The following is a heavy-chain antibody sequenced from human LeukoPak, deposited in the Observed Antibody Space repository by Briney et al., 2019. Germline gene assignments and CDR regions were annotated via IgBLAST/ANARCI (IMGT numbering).Heavy chain of an antibody. CDR3: ARVWGYSYGYIDY. D-gene: IGHD5-18*01. J-gene: IGHJ4*02. V-gene: IGHV1-18*01. CDR1: GYTFTSYG. Sequence: GASVKVSCKASGYTFTSYGISWVRQAPGQGLEWMGWISTYNGNTNYAQKLQGRVTMTTDTSTSTAYVELRSLRSDDTAVYYCARVWGYSYGYIDYWGQGTLVTVSS. CDR2: ISTYNGNT.